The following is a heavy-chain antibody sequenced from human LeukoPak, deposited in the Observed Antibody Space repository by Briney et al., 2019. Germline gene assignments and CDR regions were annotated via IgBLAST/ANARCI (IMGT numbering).Heavy chain of an antibody. D-gene: IGHD6-19*01. Sequence: PGGSLRLSCAASGFTFSSYGMHWVRQAPGKGLEWVAVISYDGSNKYYADSVKGRFTISRDNSKNTLYLQMNSLRAEDTAVYYCAKETGYSSGWYIGKGWFDPWGQGTLVTVSS. CDR2: ISYDGSNK. V-gene: IGHV3-30*18. CDR3: AKETGYSSGWYIGKGWFDP. CDR1: GFTFSSYG. J-gene: IGHJ5*02.